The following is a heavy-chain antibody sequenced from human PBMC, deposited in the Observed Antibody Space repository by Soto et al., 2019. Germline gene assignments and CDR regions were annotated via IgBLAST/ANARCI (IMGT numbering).Heavy chain of an antibody. J-gene: IGHJ6*02. CDR2: ISWNTGSI. CDR3: AKDTLTGTTFGMDV. CDR1: GFTFDDYA. D-gene: IGHD1-20*01. V-gene: IGHV3-9*01. Sequence: DVQLVESGGGLVQPGRSLRLSCAVSGFTFDDYAIHWVRQAPGKGLEWVSGISWNTGSIGYADSVKGRFTISSDKAKNSLYLQMNSLRPEDTALYYCAKDTLTGTTFGMDVWGQGTTVTVSS.